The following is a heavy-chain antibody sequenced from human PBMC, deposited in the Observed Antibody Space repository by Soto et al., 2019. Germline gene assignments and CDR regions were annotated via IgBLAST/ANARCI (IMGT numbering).Heavy chain of an antibody. V-gene: IGHV1-8*01. D-gene: IGHD4-17*01. CDR1: GNTFTSYD. CDR2: MNPNSGNT. CDR3: ARGVKYGAYSRWFDP. J-gene: IGHJ5*02. Sequence: QVQLVQSGAEVKKPGASVKVSCKASGNTFTSYDINWVRQATGQGLEYLGWMNPNSGNTAYVQKFQGRVTMTWDTSITTASRELSGLRSEDTAVYFCARGVKYGAYSRWFDPWGQGTLVTVSS.